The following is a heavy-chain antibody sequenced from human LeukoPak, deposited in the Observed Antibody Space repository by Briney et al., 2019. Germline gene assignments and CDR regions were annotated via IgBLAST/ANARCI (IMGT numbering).Heavy chain of an antibody. D-gene: IGHD3-22*01. CDR2: INAYNGNT. CDR1: GYTFTSYG. V-gene: IGHV1-18*01. J-gene: IGHJ3*02. CDR3: ARGADRTYYYDSSGLGAFDI. Sequence: GASVKVSCKASGYTFTSYGISWVRQAPGQGLEWMGWINAYNGNTNYAQKLQGRVTMTTDTSTSTAYMELRSLRSDDTAVYYCARGADRTYYYDSSGLGAFDIWGQGTMVTVSS.